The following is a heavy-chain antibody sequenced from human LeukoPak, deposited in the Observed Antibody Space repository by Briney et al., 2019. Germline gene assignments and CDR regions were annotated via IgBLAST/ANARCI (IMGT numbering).Heavy chain of an antibody. Sequence: TGGSLRLSCAASGFTFSSYSMNWVRQAPGKGLEWVSSISSSSSYIYYADSVKGRFTISRDNAKNSLYLQMSSLRAEDTAVYYCARVGGWTKFGYWGQGTLVTVSS. CDR2: ISSSSSYI. D-gene: IGHD6-19*01. CDR3: ARVGGWTKFGY. J-gene: IGHJ4*02. V-gene: IGHV3-21*01. CDR1: GFTFSSYS.